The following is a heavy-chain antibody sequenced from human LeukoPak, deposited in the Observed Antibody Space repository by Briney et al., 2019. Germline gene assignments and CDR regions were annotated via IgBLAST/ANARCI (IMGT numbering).Heavy chain of an antibody. CDR1: GFTFTSSA. CDR3: AAEGSTSWNDAFDI. CDR2: IVVGSGNT. Sequence: SVKVSCKASGFTFTSSAMQWVRQARGQRLEWIGWIVVGSGNTNYAQKLQERVTITRDMSTSTAYMELSSLRSEDTAVCYCAAEGSTSWNDAFDIWGQGTMVTVSS. J-gene: IGHJ3*02. V-gene: IGHV1-58*02. D-gene: IGHD2-2*01.